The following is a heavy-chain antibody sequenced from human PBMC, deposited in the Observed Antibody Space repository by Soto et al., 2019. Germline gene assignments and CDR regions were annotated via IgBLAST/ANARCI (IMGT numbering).Heavy chain of an antibody. CDR2: IYHSVST. V-gene: IGHV4-30-2*01. J-gene: IGHJ4*02. CDR3: ARGPPLGF. Sequence: SETLSLTCAVSGGSLSSGGYSWSWIRQPPGKGLECIGYIYHSVSTYYNPSLKSRVTISVDRSKNQFSLKLSSVTAADTAVYYCARGPPLGFWGQGTLVTVSS. CDR1: GGSLSSGGYS.